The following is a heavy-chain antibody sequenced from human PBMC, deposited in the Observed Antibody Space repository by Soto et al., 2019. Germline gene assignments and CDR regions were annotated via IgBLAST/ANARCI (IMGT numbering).Heavy chain of an antibody. Sequence: GGSLRLSCAASGFTFSSYAMSWVRQAPGKGLEWVSAISGSGGSTYYADSVKGRFTISRDNSKNTLYLQMNSLRAEDTAVYYCAKKKAVAGEAVSYYYYYGMDVWGQGTTVTVSS. J-gene: IGHJ6*02. CDR1: GFTFSSYA. V-gene: IGHV3-23*01. CDR3: AKKKAVAGEAVSYYYYYGMDV. D-gene: IGHD6-19*01. CDR2: ISGSGGST.